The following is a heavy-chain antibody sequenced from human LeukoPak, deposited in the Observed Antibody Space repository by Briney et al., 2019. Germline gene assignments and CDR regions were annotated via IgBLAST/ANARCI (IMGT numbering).Heavy chain of an antibody. V-gene: IGHV3-48*01. CDR3: ARDSHAAPNAMDV. CDR2: ISGSSGTI. J-gene: IGHJ6*01. Sequence: GGSLRLSCAASGFTFSSYSMNWVRQAPGKGLEWVSYISGSSGTIYYADSVKGRFTLSRDNVKNSLYLQMNSLRAEDTAVYYCARDSHAAPNAMDVWGKGTTVTVSP. D-gene: IGHD6-25*01. CDR1: GFTFSSYS.